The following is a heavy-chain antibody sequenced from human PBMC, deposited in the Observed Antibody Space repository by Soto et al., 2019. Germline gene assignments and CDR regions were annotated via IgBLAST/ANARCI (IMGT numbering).Heavy chain of an antibody. J-gene: IGHJ5*02. CDR1: GGSISSGGYS. CDR3: ARGRKAIWSGYYLEPNWFDP. CDR2: IYHSGST. V-gene: IGHV4-30-2*01. D-gene: IGHD3-3*01. Sequence: KTSETLSLTCAVSGGSISSGGYSWSWIRQPPGKGLEWIGYIYHSGSTYYNPSLKSRVTISVDRSKNQFSLKLSSVTAADTAVYYCARGRKAIWSGYYLEPNWFDPWGQGTLVTVSS.